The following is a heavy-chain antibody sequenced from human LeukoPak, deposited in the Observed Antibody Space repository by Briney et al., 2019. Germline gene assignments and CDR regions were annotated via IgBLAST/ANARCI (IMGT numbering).Heavy chain of an antibody. Sequence: GGSLRLSCEASGFTFRTYWMHWVRQAPGKGLVWVSRFAPDDSAIVYADSVKGRFTISRDNAKNTVYLQMNSVRADDTAVYYCSRGSSGWEGIDTWGQGTLVTVPS. CDR1: GFTFRTYW. D-gene: IGHD6-19*01. CDR3: SRGSSGWEGIDT. V-gene: IGHV3-74*01. J-gene: IGHJ5*02. CDR2: FAPDDSAI.